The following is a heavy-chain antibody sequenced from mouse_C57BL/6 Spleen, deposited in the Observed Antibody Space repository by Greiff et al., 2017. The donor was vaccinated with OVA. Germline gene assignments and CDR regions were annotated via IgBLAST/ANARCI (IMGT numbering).Heavy chain of an antibody. V-gene: IGHV10-1*01. J-gene: IGHJ1*03. D-gene: IGHD1-1*01. Sequence: EVQRVESGGGLVQPKGSLKLSCAASGFSFNTYAMNWVRQAPGKGLEWVARIRSKSNNYATYYADSVKDRFTISRDDSESMLYLQMNNLKTEDTAMYYCVRHKSSYWYFDVWGTGTTVTVSS. CDR3: VRHKSSYWYFDV. CDR1: GFSFNTYA. CDR2: IRSKSNNYAT.